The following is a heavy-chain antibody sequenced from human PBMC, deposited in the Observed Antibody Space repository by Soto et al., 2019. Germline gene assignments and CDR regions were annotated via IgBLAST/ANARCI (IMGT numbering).Heavy chain of an antibody. D-gene: IGHD5-18*01. Sequence: SETLSLTCTVSGGSISSGDYYWSWIRQPPGKGLEWIGYIYYSGSTNYNPSLKSRVTISVDTSKNQFSLKLSSVTAADTAVYYCARVLVDTAMVGAFDIWGQGTMVTVSS. CDR3: ARVLVDTAMVGAFDI. J-gene: IGHJ3*02. CDR1: GGSISSGDYY. CDR2: IYYSGST. V-gene: IGHV4-61*08.